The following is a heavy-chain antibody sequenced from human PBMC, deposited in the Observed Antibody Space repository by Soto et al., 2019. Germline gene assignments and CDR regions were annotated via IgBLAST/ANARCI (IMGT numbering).Heavy chain of an antibody. V-gene: IGHV3-33*01. D-gene: IGHD6-13*01. CDR1: GFTFSSYG. Sequence: GGSLRLSCAASGFTFSSYGMHWFRQAPCKGLEWVAVIWYDGINKYYADSVKGRFTISRDNSKNTLYLQMNRLRAEDTAVYYCARDKYSTSWYVIDYWGQGT. CDR3: ARDKYSTSWYVIDY. J-gene: IGHJ4*02. CDR2: IWYDGINK.